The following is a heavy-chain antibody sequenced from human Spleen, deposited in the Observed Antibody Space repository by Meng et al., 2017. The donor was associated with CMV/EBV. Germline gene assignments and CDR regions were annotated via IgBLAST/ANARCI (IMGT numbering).Heavy chain of an antibody. CDR2: ILKDGSDK. J-gene: IGHJ4*02. V-gene: IGHV3-30*18. CDR3: AKDGWLL. CDR1: GFTLRSYW. D-gene: IGHD5-12*01. Sequence: VQLVESGGGLVQPGWSLRLSCTVSGFTLRSYWMHWVRQAPGKAPEWVAFILKDGSDKFYRDSVKGRFTISRDNSKNTLYLQMNSLRAEDTAVYYCAKDGWLLGGQGTLVTVSS.